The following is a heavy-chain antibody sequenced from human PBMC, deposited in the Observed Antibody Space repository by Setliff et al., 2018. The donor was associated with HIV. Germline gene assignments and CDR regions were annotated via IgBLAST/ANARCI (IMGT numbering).Heavy chain of an antibody. D-gene: IGHD6-13*01. CDR1: GYTFASYV. CDR3: AIEGAVPGLDLDY. J-gene: IGHJ4*02. Sequence: ASVKVSCKASGYTFASYVMHWVRQAPGQGLEWMGWFNAGNGNTKYSQDFQGRVTITRDTSASTTYMELSSLRSEDMAVYYCAIEGAVPGLDLDYWGQGTLVT. V-gene: IGHV1-3*03. CDR2: FNAGNGNT.